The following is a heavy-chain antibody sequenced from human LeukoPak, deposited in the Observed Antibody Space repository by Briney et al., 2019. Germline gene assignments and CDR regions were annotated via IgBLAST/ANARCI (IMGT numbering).Heavy chain of an antibody. J-gene: IGHJ6*03. Sequence: SETVSLTCSVSGGFVGSGGYYWSWIRQPPGKGLECIGYIYYSGSTNYNPSLKSRVTISLDTSKNQFSLKLSSVTAADTAVYYCRVSRIQPFMDVWGKGTTVTVSS. V-gene: IGHV4-61*08. CDR1: GGFVGSGGYY. D-gene: IGHD5-18*01. CDR2: IYYSGST. CDR3: RVSRIQPFMDV.